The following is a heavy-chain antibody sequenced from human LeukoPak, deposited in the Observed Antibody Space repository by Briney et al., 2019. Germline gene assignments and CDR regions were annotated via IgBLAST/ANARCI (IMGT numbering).Heavy chain of an antibody. Sequence: GGSLRLSCAASGFTVSGNYMSWVRQAPGKGLEWVSVIYSGDSTFYADSVKGRFTISRDTSKNTLYLQMNSLRAEDTAVYYCARDFRMTMVDYWGQGALVTVSS. V-gene: IGHV3-53*01. J-gene: IGHJ4*02. CDR3: ARDFRMTMVDY. D-gene: IGHD4/OR15-4a*01. CDR2: IYSGDST. CDR1: GFTVSGNY.